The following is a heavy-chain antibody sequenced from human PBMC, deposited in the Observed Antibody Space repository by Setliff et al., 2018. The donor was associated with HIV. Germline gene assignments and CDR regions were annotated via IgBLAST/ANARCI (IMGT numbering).Heavy chain of an antibody. CDR1: GGTFSSYA. D-gene: IGHD4-17*01. V-gene: IGHV1-69*05. J-gene: IGHJ4*02. CDR2: IIPIFGTA. Sequence: SVKVSCKASGGTFSSYAISWVRQAPGQGLEWMGGIIPIFGTANYAQKFQGRVTITTDTATSTAYMEVRSLRSDDTAVYYCARTDYGGNSGGNYFDYWGQGSLVTVSS. CDR3: ARTDYGGNSGGNYFDY.